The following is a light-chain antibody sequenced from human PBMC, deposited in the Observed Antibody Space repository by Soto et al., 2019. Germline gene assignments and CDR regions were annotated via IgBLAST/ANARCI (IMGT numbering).Light chain of an antibody. J-gene: IGKJ1*01. CDR2: PAS. CDR3: QQSYSNPWT. Sequence: DIQMTQSPSALSASVGDRVTITCRASQSISSYLNWYQQKXGKAPKLLIYPASSLQSGVPSRFSGSGSGTDFTLTISSLQPEDFETYYCQQSYSNPWTFGQGTKVDIK. CDR1: QSISSY. V-gene: IGKV1-39*01.